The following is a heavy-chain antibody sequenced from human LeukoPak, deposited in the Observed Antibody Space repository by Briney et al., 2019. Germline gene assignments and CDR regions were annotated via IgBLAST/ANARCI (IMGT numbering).Heavy chain of an antibody. Sequence: GSLRLSCAASGFTFTTYAMSWIRQPPGKGLEWIGEINHSGSTNYNPSLKSRVTISVDTSKNQFSLKLSSVTAADTAVYYCASFPSLVRGYPTNFDYWGQGTLVTVSS. CDR3: ASFPSLVRGYPTNFDY. CDR2: INHSGST. D-gene: IGHD3-10*02. V-gene: IGHV4-34*01. CDR1: GFTFTTYA. J-gene: IGHJ4*02.